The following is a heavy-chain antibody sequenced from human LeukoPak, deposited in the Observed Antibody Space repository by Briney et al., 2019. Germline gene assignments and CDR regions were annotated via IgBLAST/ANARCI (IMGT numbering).Heavy chain of an antibody. CDR1: GFTVSNTY. Sequence: GGSLRLSCAASGFTVSNTYMSWVRQAPGEGLEWVSVIYSGGTTYYADSVKGRFTISRDNSKNTLYLQMNSLRAEDTAVYYCARVRPPRGHDAFDIWGQGTMVTVSS. V-gene: IGHV3-53*01. CDR3: ARVRPPRGHDAFDI. CDR2: IYSGGTT. J-gene: IGHJ3*02.